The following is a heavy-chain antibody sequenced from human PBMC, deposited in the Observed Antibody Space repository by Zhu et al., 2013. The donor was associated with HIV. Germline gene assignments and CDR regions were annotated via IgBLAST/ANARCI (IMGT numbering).Heavy chain of an antibody. J-gene: IGHJ5*02. D-gene: IGHD3-16*01. V-gene: IGHV1-18*01. Sequence: QVQLVQSGTEVKKPGASLKVSCEASGYSFTTYAISWVRQAPGQGLEWLGWISGYNGNTNYAQKLQGRVSMTMETSTDTAFMELTSLRSEDTAVYYCATGPTYSVSPAWGQGALVTVSS. CDR3: ATGPTYSVSPA. CDR2: ISGYNGNT. CDR1: GYSFTTYA.